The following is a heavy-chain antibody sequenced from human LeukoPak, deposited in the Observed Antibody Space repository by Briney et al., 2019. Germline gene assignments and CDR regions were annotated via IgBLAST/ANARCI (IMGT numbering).Heavy chain of an antibody. CDR3: AREPSPWGIAAAGD. D-gene: IGHD6-13*01. CDR1: GFTFSSYT. J-gene: IGHJ6*02. V-gene: IGHV3-30-3*01. Sequence: GGSLRLSCAASGFTFSSYTIHWVRQAPGKGLEWVAVISYDGSNKYYADSVKGRFTISRDNSKNTLYLQMNSLRAEDTAVYYCAREPSPWGIAAAGDWGQGTTVTVSS. CDR2: ISYDGSNK.